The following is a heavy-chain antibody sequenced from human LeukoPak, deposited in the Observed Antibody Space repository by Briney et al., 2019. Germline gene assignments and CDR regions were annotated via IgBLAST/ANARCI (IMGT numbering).Heavy chain of an antibody. CDR1: GGSITSDSYY. CDR2: IYNSGST. D-gene: IGHD3-3*01. J-gene: IGHJ4*02. CDR3: ARERRFLEWINGATD. Sequence: SETLSLTCTVSGGSITSDSYYWSWIRQPAGKGLEWIGRIYNSGSTKYNPSLKSRVIISVDMSKNQFSLKLSSVTAADTAVYFCARERRFLEWINGATDWGQGTLVTVSS. V-gene: IGHV4-61*02.